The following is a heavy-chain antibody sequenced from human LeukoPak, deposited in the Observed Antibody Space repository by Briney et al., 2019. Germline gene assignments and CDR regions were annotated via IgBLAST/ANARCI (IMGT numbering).Heavy chain of an antibody. CDR1: GYTFTGYY. V-gene: IGHV1-2*02. CDR2: INPNSGGT. J-gene: IGHJ4*02. D-gene: IGHD6-6*01. Sequence: GASVKVSCKASGYTFTGYYMHWVRQAPGQGLEWMGWINPNSGGTNYAQKFQGRVTMTRDTSISTAYMGLSRLRSDDTAVYYCARDLEQLVPLFDYWGQGTLVTVSS. CDR3: ARDLEQLVPLFDY.